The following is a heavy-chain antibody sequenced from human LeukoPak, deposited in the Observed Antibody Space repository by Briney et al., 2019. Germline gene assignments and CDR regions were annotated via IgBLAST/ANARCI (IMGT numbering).Heavy chain of an antibody. D-gene: IGHD1-26*01. CDR1: RFTFSDYY. Sequence: PGGSLRLSCAASRFTFSDYYMSWIRQAPGKGLEWVSYISSSGTTIYYADSVKGRSTISRDNAKNSLYLQMNSLRAEDTAVYYCARDGSYWDFDYWGQGTLVTVSS. J-gene: IGHJ4*02. CDR2: ISSSGTTI. CDR3: ARDGSYWDFDY. V-gene: IGHV3-11*01.